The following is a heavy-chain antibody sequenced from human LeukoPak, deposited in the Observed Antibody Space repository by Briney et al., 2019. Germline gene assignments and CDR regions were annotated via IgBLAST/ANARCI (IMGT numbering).Heavy chain of an antibody. V-gene: IGHV3-30*18. Sequence: RGSLRLSCAASGFTFSRYGLHWVRQAPGKGLEWVTVIANDGKDKKYADSVKGRFTISRDNSKSTLYLQMNSLRAEDTGVYYCAKDQQVGAAAYYFDSWGQGTLVTVSS. CDR1: GFTFSRYG. J-gene: IGHJ4*02. D-gene: IGHD2-2*01. CDR3: AKDQQVGAAAYYFDS. CDR2: IANDGKDK.